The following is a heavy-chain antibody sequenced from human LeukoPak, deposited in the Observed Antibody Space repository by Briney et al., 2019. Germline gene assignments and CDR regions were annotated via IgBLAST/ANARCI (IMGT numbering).Heavy chain of an antibody. CDR2: ISSSGGTI. J-gene: IGHJ3*02. V-gene: IGHV3-48*03. CDR1: GFTFSNYE. Sequence: PGGSLRLSCAASGFTFSNYEMNWVRQAPGKGLEWVSYISSSGGTIYYADSVKGRFTISRDNARNSLYLQMNSLRAEDTAVYYCARESAGYNYARQAFDIWGQGTMVTVSS. D-gene: IGHD1-1*01. CDR3: ARESAGYNYARQAFDI.